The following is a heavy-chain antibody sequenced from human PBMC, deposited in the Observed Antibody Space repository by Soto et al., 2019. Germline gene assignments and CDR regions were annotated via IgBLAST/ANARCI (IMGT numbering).Heavy chain of an antibody. CDR3: AREITLYSNPYYGMDV. Sequence: GGSLRLSCAASGFTFSSYGMHWVRQAPGKGLEWVAVISYDGSNKYYADSVKGRFTISRDNSKNTLYLQMNSLRAEDTAVYYCAREITLYSNPYYGMDVWGPGTTLTVSS. J-gene: IGHJ6*02. D-gene: IGHD4-4*01. CDR1: GFTFSSYG. V-gene: IGHV3-30*03. CDR2: ISYDGSNK.